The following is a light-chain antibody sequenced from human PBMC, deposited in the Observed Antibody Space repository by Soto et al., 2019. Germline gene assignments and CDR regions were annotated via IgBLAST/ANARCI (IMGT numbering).Light chain of an antibody. CDR3: HHYGDSPIYT. Sequence: DIQLTQSPSFLSASVGDRVTITCRASQGIDSHLAWYQQEPGKAPKLLIYAAFFLQSGVPSRFSGSASGTEFTLTISSLQPEDFATYYCHHYGDSPIYTFGPGTKVDFK. CDR1: QGIDSH. CDR2: AAF. V-gene: IGKV1-9*01. J-gene: IGKJ3*01.